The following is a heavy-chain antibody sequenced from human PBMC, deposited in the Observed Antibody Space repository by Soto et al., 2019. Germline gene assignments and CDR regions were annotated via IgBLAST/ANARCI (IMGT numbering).Heavy chain of an antibody. V-gene: IGHV4-30-4*01. J-gene: IGHJ2*01. CDR1: DVSISSGDYY. CDR3: ATLATFWSGRHYWYFDL. CDR2: IYYSGST. Sequence: SETLSLTCTVSDVSISSGDYYWSWIRQPPGKGLEWIGNIYYSGSTYYNPSLRSRLTISIDRPENQFSLKLSSVTAADTAVYYCATLATFWSGRHYWYFDLWGRGTLVTVSS. D-gene: IGHD3-3*01.